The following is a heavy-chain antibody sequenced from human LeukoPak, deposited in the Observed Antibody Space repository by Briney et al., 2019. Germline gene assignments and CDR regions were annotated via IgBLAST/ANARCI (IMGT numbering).Heavy chain of an antibody. Sequence: SVKVSCKASGYTFTSYAISWVRQAPGQGLEWMGGIIPIFGTANYAQKFQGRVTITADESTSTAYMELSSLRSEDTAVYYCASKRPGFGVVIITTRDYYYYYGMDVWGQGTTVTVSS. J-gene: IGHJ6*02. CDR3: ASKRPGFGVVIITTRDYYYYYGMDV. CDR2: IIPIFGTA. V-gene: IGHV1-69*13. CDR1: GYTFTSYA. D-gene: IGHD3-3*01.